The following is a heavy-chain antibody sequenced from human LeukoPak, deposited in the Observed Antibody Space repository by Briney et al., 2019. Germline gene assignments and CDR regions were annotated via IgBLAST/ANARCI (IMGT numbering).Heavy chain of an antibody. CDR3: ARGSVLVIATAEEVFDL. J-gene: IGHJ3*01. D-gene: IGHD6-25*01. CDR1: GGTFSTYV. V-gene: IGHV1-69*06. Sequence: SVKVSCKASGGTFSTYVFSWVRQAPGQGLEWMGGIIPLFGEIKYAQQFQGRVTITADKSTGIAYMELSNLRSEDTAVYFCARGSVLVIATAEEVFDLWGQGTVVSVSS. CDR2: IIPLFGEI.